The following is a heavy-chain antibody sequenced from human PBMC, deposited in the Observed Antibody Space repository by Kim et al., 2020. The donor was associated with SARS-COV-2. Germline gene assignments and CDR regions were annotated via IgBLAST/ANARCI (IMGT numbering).Heavy chain of an antibody. D-gene: IGHD2-15*01. CDR3: ASLEYCSGGSCYGYAFDL. V-gene: IGHV4-59*01. Sequence: SETLSLTCTVSGGSISSYYWSWIRQPPGKGLEWIGSIYYSGSTNYNPALKSRVTISPNTSKNQFSLKLSSVTAADTAVYYCASLEYCSGGSCYGYAFDLWGQGTMVTVPS. CDR2: IYYSGST. J-gene: IGHJ3*01. CDR1: GGSISSYY.